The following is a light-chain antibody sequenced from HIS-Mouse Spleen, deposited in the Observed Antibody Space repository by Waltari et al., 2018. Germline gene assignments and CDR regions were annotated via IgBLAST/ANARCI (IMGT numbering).Light chain of an antibody. CDR1: SSDVGGYNY. J-gene: IGLJ1*01. Sequence: QSALTQPPSASGSPGQSVTISCTGTSSDVGGYNYVSWYQHHPGKAPKLVIYAVSKRPSGVPDPCSGSKSGNTASLTVSGLQAEDEADYYCSSYAGSNIYVFGTGTKVTVL. V-gene: IGLV2-8*01. CDR3: SSYAGSNIYV. CDR2: AVS.